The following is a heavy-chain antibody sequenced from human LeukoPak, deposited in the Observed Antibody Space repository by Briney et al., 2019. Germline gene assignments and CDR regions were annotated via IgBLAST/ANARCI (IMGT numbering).Heavy chain of an antibody. CDR1: GFTFSSYW. J-gene: IGHJ4*02. D-gene: IGHD4-17*01. CDR2: IKEDGSEK. Sequence: GGSLRLSCATSGFTFSSYWMSWVRQAPGKGLEWVADIKEDGSEKYYVDSVKGRFTISRDNAKNSLYVQMDSLRAEDTAVYYCARGSRGKYGDPLWGQGTLVTVSS. V-gene: IGHV3-7*01. CDR3: ARGSRGKYGDPL.